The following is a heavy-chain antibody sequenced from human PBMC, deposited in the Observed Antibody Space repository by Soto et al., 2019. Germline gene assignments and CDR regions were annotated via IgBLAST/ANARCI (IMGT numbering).Heavy chain of an antibody. V-gene: IGHV3-30-3*01. CDR3: ARDRSYDSSGYYLGFFDY. J-gene: IGHJ4*02. Sequence: QVQLVESGGGVVQPGRSLRLSCAASGFTFSSYAMHWVRQAPGKGLAWVAVISYDGSNKYYADSVKGRFTISRDNSKNTLYLQMNSLRAEDTAVYYCARDRSYDSSGYYLGFFDYWGQGTLVTVSS. CDR1: GFTFSSYA. CDR2: ISYDGSNK. D-gene: IGHD3-22*01.